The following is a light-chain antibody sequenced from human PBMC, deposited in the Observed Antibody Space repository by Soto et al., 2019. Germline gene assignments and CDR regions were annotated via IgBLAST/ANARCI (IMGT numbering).Light chain of an antibody. CDR2: DAS. J-gene: IGKJ1*01. CDR1: QSVSSSY. V-gene: IGKV3D-20*02. Sequence: EIVLPQSPGTLSLSPGERATLSCRASQSVSSSYLACYQQKPGQAPRLLIYDASNRATGIPARFSGSGSGTDFTLPISRLEPEDFAVYYCQKRSNLWTFGQGTKVDI. CDR3: QKRSNLWT.